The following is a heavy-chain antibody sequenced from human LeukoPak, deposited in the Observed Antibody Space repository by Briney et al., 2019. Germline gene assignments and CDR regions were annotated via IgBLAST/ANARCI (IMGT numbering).Heavy chain of an antibody. J-gene: IGHJ4*02. CDR3: ASLGDFWSGFTKRFDY. D-gene: IGHD3-3*01. V-gene: IGHV3-30*03. CDR1: GFTFSSYG. CDR2: ISYDGSNK. Sequence: PGGSLRLSCAASGFTFSSYGMHWVRQAPGKGLEWVAVISYDGSNKYYADSVKGRFTISRDNSKNTLYLQMNSLRAEDTAVYYCASLGDFWSGFTKRFDYWGQGTLVTVSS.